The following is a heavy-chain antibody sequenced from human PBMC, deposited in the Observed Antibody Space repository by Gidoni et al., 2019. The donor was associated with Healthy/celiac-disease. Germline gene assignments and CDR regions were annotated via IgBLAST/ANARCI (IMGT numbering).Heavy chain of an antibody. CDR3: AAAGLMMTFGGVYSDV. Sequence: SAVQWVRQARGQRLEWIGWIVVGSGNTNYAQKFQERVTITRDMSTSTAYMELSSLRSEDTAVYYCAAAGLMMTFGGVYSDVWGQGTTVTVSS. CDR2: IVVGSGNT. J-gene: IGHJ6*02. V-gene: IGHV1-58*01. D-gene: IGHD3-16*01. CDR1: SA.